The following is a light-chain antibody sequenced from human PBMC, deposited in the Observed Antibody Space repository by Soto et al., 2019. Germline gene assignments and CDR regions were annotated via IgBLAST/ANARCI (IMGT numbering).Light chain of an antibody. Sequence: DIQMTQSPSTLSASVGDRVTITCRASQSISSWLAWYQQKPGKAPKFLIYDASNLGSGVPSRFSGSGSGTEFTLTISSLQPDDFATYYCQQYSSYSTFGQGTKVDI. J-gene: IGKJ1*01. CDR3: QQYSSYST. CDR2: DAS. V-gene: IGKV1-5*01. CDR1: QSISSW.